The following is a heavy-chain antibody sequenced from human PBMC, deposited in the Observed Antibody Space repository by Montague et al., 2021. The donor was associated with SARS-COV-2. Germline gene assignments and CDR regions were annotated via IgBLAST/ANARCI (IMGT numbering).Heavy chain of an antibody. CDR1: IGSISSGSYY. Sequence: SLSLTCTVSIGSISSGSYYWSWIRRPAGEGLEWIGRIYTSGSTNYNPSLKSRVTISVDTSKNQFSLKLSSVTAADTAVYYCARDGYSSGWNGLHWFDPWGQGTLVTVSS. J-gene: IGHJ5*02. V-gene: IGHV4-61*02. D-gene: IGHD6-25*01. CDR3: ARDGYSSGWNGLHWFDP. CDR2: IYTSGST.